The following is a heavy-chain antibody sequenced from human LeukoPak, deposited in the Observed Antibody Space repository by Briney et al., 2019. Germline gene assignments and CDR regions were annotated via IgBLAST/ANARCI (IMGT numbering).Heavy chain of an antibody. V-gene: IGHV1-2*02. CDR2: INPNSGGT. CDR3: ARHEEWELPMNDY. Sequence: GASVKVSCKASGYTFTGYYMHWVRQAPGQGLEWMGWINPNSGGTNYAQKFQGRVTMTRDTSISTAYMELSRLRSEDTAVYYCARHEEWELPMNDYWGQGTLVTVSS. D-gene: IGHD1-26*01. J-gene: IGHJ4*02. CDR1: GYTFTGYY.